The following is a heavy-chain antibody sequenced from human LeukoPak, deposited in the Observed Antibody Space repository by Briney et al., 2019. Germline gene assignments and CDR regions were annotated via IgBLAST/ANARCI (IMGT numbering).Heavy chain of an antibody. V-gene: IGHV1-18*01. J-gene: IGHJ4*02. Sequence: GASVKVSCKASGYTFTSYGISWVRQAPGQGLEWMGWISAYNGNTNYAQKFQGRVTMTRDTSISTAYMELSRLRSDDTAVYYCARDTAMVRFDCWGQGTLVTVSS. CDR1: GYTFTSYG. CDR2: ISAYNGNT. D-gene: IGHD5-18*01. CDR3: ARDTAMVRFDC.